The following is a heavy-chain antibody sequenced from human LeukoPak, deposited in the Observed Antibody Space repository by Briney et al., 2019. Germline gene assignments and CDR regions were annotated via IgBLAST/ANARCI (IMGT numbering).Heavy chain of an antibody. Sequence: GGSLRLSCAASGFTVSSNYMSCVRQAPGKGLEWVSVIYSGGSTYYADSVKGRFTISRDNSKNTLYLQMNSLRAEDTAVYYCARGSGLAAFDISGQGTMVTVSP. V-gene: IGHV3-53*01. CDR2: IYSGGST. J-gene: IGHJ3*02. CDR1: GFTVSSNY. D-gene: IGHD3-3*01. CDR3: ARGSGLAAFDI.